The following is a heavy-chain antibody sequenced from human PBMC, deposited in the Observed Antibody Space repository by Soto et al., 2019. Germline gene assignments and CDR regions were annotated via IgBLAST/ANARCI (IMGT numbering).Heavy chain of an antibody. V-gene: IGHV2-5*01. CDR2: IYASGGT. CDR3: GHRRDVATRCWFDP. CDR1: GFSLSSGGGA. J-gene: IGHJ5*02. Sequence: QITLKESGPTLVKSTQTLILTCTFAGFSLSSGGGAVDWIRQPPGKALEWLGFIYASGGTHYSPSLKTRLTMTKDTSKNQVVLTMTNMDPVDTATYYCGHRRDVATRCWFDPWGQGILVTVSS. D-gene: IGHD6-6*01.